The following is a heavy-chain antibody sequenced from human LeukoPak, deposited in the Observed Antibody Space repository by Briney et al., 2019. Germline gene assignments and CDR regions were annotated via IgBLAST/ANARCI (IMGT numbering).Heavy chain of an antibody. CDR2: IIPILGIA. Sequence: VASVKVSCTASGGTFSSYAISWVRQAPGQGLEWMGRIIPILGIANYAQKFQGRVTITADKSTSTAYMELSSLRSEDTAVYYRARDNRYCSSTSCYGNLAYWGQGTLVTVSS. V-gene: IGHV1-69*04. D-gene: IGHD2-2*01. CDR3: ARDNRYCSSTSCYGNLAY. J-gene: IGHJ4*02. CDR1: GGTFSSYA.